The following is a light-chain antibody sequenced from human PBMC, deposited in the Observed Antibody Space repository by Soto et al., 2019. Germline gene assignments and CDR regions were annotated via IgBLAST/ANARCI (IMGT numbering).Light chain of an antibody. CDR1: QSVRSSY. CDR3: RQCCDVVDT. V-gene: IGKV3D-20*02. CDR2: AAS. Sequence: EDVATQSPATLSLSPGERVTLSCRASQSVRSSYLAWYQQKPGQAPRLLIYAASSSATRIPDRFSGRGSGTDLTITIRRLGSVETGFDYSRQCCDVVDTLGKGITLE. J-gene: IGKJ5*01.